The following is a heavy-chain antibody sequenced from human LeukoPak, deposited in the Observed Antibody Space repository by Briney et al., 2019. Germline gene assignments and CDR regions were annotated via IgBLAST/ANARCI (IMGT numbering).Heavy chain of an antibody. CDR3: ARVDDSSGLDY. V-gene: IGHV4-31*03. J-gene: IGHJ4*02. CDR2: IYYSGST. CDR1: GGSINSGGYY. Sequence: SQTLSLTCTVSGGSINSGGYYWSWIRQHPGKGLEWIGYIYYSGSTYYNPSLKSRVTISVDTSKNQFSLKLSSVTAADTAVYYCARVDDSSGLDYWGQGTLVTVSS. D-gene: IGHD3-22*01.